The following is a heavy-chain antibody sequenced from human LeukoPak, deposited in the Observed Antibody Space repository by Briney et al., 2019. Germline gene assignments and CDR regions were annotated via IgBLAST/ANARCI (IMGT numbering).Heavy chain of an antibody. CDR2: IWYDGSNK. V-gene: IGHV3-33*01. D-gene: IGHD2-2*02. CDR3: ARGEPAAISGFDY. CDR1: GFTFSSYG. Sequence: GGSLRLSCAASGFTFSSYGMHWVRQAPGKGLEWVAVIWYDGSNKYYAASVKGRFTISRDNSKNTLYLQMNSLRAEDTAVYYCARGEPAAISGFDYWGQGTLVTVSS. J-gene: IGHJ4*02.